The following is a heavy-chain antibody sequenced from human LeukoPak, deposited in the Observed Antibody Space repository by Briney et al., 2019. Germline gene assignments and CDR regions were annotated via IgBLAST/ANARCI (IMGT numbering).Heavy chain of an antibody. Sequence: GGTLRLSCAASGFTFSDYGMSWVRQAPGKGLEWVAVISYDVGKKYYADSVKGRFTISRDNSKNTLYLQMNSLRAEDTAVYYCAKDDYYDTSGYRDWGQGTLVTVSS. CDR2: ISYDVGKK. J-gene: IGHJ4*02. CDR1: GFTFSDYG. CDR3: AKDDYYDTSGYRD. D-gene: IGHD3-22*01. V-gene: IGHV3-30*18.